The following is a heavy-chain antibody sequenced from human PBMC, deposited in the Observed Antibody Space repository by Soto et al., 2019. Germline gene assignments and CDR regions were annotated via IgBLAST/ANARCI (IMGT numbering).Heavy chain of an antibody. D-gene: IGHD3-9*01. J-gene: IGHJ6*02. CDR3: AKFANQLRYFDWLLLGGMDV. CDR1: GFTFSSYA. CDR2: ISGSGGST. Sequence: EVQLLESGGGLVQPGGSLRLSCAASGFTFSSYAMSWVRQAPGKGLEWVSAISGSGGSTYYADSVKGRFTISRDNSKNTLYLQMNSLRAEETAVYYCAKFANQLRYFDWLLLGGMDVWGQGTTVTVSS. V-gene: IGHV3-23*01.